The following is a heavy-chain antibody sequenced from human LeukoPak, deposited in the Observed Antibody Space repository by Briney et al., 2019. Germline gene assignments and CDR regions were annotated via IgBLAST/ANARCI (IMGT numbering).Heavy chain of an antibody. CDR3: ARDRTGGSFYVY. CDR1: GYTCTGYY. V-gene: IGHV1-2*06. D-gene: IGHD1-26*01. CDR2: INPNSGGT. Sequence: ASVKVSCKASGYTCTGYYMHWVRQAPGQGLEWMGRINPNSGGTNYAQKFQGRVTMTRDTSISTAYMELSRLRSDDTAVYYCARDRTGGSFYVYWGQGTLVTVSS. J-gene: IGHJ4*02.